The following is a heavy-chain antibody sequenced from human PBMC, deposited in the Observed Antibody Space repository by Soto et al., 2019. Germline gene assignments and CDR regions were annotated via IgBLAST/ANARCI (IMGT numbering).Heavy chain of an antibody. Sequence: SVKVSCKASGGTFSSYAISWVRQAPGQGLEWMGGIIPIFGTANYAQKFQGRVTITADESTSTAYMELSSLRSGDTAVYYCARASRYCTNGVCYMGPLDFDYWGQGTLVTVSS. CDR3: ARASRYCTNGVCYMGPLDFDY. CDR2: IIPIFGTA. V-gene: IGHV1-69*13. D-gene: IGHD2-8*01. J-gene: IGHJ4*02. CDR1: GGTFSSYA.